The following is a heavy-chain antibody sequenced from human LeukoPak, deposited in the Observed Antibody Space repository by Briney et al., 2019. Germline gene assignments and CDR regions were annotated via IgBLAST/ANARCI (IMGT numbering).Heavy chain of an antibody. J-gene: IGHJ4*02. Sequence: SSGTLSLTCGVSGGSISGTNWWSWIRQPPGKGLEWIGEINHRGSTNYNPSLKSRVTISVDTSKNQFSLKLSSVTAADTAVYYCARPRIAARSPFDYWGQGTLVTVSS. CDR2: INHRGST. CDR3: ARPRIAARSPFDY. V-gene: IGHV4-4*02. CDR1: GGSISGTNW. D-gene: IGHD6-6*01.